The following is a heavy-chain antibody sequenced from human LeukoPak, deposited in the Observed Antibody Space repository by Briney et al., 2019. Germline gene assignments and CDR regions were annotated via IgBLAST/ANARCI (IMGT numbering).Heavy chain of an antibody. D-gene: IGHD3-10*01. Sequence: ASVNVSCKSSVYTLSGYYIHWVRQAPGQGLEWMGWINPNSGGTNYAQKFQGRVTMTRATSISTAYMELSRLRSDDTAVYYCATVGFRDNFDYWGQGTLVTVSS. CDR3: ATVGFRDNFDY. V-gene: IGHV1-2*02. CDR1: VYTLSGYY. CDR2: INPNSGGT. J-gene: IGHJ4*02.